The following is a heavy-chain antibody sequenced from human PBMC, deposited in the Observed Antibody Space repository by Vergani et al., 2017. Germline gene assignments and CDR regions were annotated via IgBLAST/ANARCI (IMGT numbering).Heavy chain of an antibody. J-gene: IGHJ4*02. D-gene: IGHD2-2*02. Sequence: QVQLQESGPGLVKPPGTLSLTCAVSGDSISSNNCWTWVRQPPGKGLGWIGEICHTEDTKYSPSLKSRVTVSVDESRNLFSLRLNSVTAADTAVYYCATIGYRRWGYYFDYWGQGILGTVSS. CDR3: ATIGYRRWGYYFDY. CDR2: ICHTEDT. CDR1: GDSISSNNC. V-gene: IGHV4-4*03.